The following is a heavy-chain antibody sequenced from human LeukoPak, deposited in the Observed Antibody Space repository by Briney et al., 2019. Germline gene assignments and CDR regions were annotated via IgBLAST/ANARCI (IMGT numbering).Heavy chain of an antibody. J-gene: IGHJ3*02. V-gene: IGHV4-39*07. CDR1: GGSISSSSYY. CDR3: ARDNVGYRGFRKEGRYNDAFDI. Sequence: PSETLSLTCTVSGGSISSSSYYWGWIRQPPGKGLEWIGSIYYSGSTYYNPSLKSRVTISVDTSKNQFSLKLSSVTAADTAVYYCARDNVGYRGFRKEGRYNDAFDIWGQGTMVTVSS. CDR2: IYYSGST. D-gene: IGHD5-24*01.